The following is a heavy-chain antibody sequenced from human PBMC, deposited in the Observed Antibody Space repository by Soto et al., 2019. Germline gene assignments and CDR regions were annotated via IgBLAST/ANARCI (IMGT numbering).Heavy chain of an antibody. D-gene: IGHD3-3*01. J-gene: IGHJ6*02. CDR3: ARHTYYDFWSGYYPLDYGMDA. Sequence: GASVKVSCKASGYTFTSYGISWVRQAPGQGLEWMGWIGAYNGNTNYAQKLQGRVTMTTDTSTSTAYMELRSLRSDDTAVYYCARHTYYDFWSGYYPLDYGMDAWGQGTTVTVSS. V-gene: IGHV1-18*01. CDR1: GYTFTSYG. CDR2: IGAYNGNT.